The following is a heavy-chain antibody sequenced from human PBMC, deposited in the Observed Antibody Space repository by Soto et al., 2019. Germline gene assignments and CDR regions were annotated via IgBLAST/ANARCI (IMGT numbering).Heavy chain of an antibody. J-gene: IGHJ6*02. CDR1: GFTFSSYS. Sequence: GGSLRLSCAASGFTFSSYSMNWVRQAPGKGLEWVSSISSSSYIYYADSVKGRFTISRDNAKNSLYLQMNSLRAEDTAVYYCARDLLAVAGPGGFDYYGMDVWGQGTTVTVSS. CDR2: ISSSSYI. D-gene: IGHD6-19*01. V-gene: IGHV3-21*01. CDR3: ARDLLAVAGPGGFDYYGMDV.